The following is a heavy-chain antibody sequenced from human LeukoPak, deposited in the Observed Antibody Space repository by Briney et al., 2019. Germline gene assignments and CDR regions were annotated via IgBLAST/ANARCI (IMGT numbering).Heavy chain of an antibody. Sequence: GESLKISCKGSGYSFTSYWIGWVRQMPGKGLEWMGIIYPGDSDTRYSPSFQGQVTISADKSISTAYLQWSSLKASDTAMYYCARSGRSELCYNWFDPWGQGTLVTVSS. CDR3: ARSGRSELCYNWFDP. J-gene: IGHJ5*02. D-gene: IGHD2-21*01. V-gene: IGHV5-51*01. CDR2: IYPGDSDT. CDR1: GYSFTSYW.